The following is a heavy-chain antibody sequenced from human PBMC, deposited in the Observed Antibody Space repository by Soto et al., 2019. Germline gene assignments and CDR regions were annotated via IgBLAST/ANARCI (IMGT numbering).Heavy chain of an antibody. V-gene: IGHV3-23*01. CDR1: GFSFSDFA. J-gene: IGHJ5*02. CDR2: ISGFGGTT. D-gene: IGHD2-15*01. CDR3: ARDATGMVGRPNTNWFDP. Sequence: EVQLLESGGGLVQRGGSLRLSCVASGFSFSDFAMSWVRQGPGKGLEWVSGISGFGGTTYYSDSVKGRFIISRDSSTNTLFLQMNSLTAEDTGVYYCARDATGMVGRPNTNWFDPWGQGTLVTVSP.